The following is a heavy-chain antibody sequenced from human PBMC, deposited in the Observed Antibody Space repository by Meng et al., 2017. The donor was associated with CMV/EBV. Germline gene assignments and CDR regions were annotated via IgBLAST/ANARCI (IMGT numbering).Heavy chain of an antibody. CDR1: GYTFTGYY. CDR3: ARDLRVVAARPYANYYGMDV. Sequence: ASVKVSCKASGYTFTGYYMHWVRQAPGQGLEWMGWINPNSGGTNYAQKFQGRVTMTRDTSISTAYMELSRLRSDDMAVYYCARDLRVVAARPYANYYGMDVWGQGTTVTVSS. CDR2: INPNSGGT. J-gene: IGHJ6*02. V-gene: IGHV1-2*02. D-gene: IGHD6-6*01.